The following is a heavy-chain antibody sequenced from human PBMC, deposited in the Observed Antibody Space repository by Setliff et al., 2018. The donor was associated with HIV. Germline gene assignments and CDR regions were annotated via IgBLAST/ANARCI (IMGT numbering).Heavy chain of an antibody. CDR1: GFSFSSYS. D-gene: IGHD3-10*01. V-gene: IGHV3-23*01. J-gene: IGHJ4*02. Sequence: GGSLRLSCVASGFSFSSYSMSWVRQAPGKGLEWVAAIDNGGGRTWYADSVKGRFAVSRDNSKNTVYLQMNSLRAEDTALYYCAKEKGSVMEQPLAYWGQGTLVTVSS. CDR2: IDNGGGRT. CDR3: AKEKGSVMEQPLAY.